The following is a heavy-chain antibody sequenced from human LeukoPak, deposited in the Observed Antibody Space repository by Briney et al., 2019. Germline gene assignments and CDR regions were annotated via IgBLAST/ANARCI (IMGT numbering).Heavy chain of an antibody. CDR2: IIPIFGTA. Sequence: SVKVSCKASGYTFTGYYMHWVRQAPGQGLEWMGGIIPIFGTANYAQKFQGRVTITADESTSTAYMELSSLRSEDTAVYYCARERDLAAWGQGTLVTVSS. CDR3: ARERDLAA. J-gene: IGHJ5*02. D-gene: IGHD3-3*02. V-gene: IGHV1-69*13. CDR1: GYTFTGYY.